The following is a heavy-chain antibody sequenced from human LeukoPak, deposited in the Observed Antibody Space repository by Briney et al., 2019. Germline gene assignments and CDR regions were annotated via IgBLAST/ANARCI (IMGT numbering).Heavy chain of an antibody. Sequence: ASVKVSCKASGYIFTTYAISWVRQAPGQGLEWMGWISVYNGDTNYAQNLQGSVTMTTDTSTSTAYMELRSLRSDDTAVYYCARDGLGTAVDYWGQGTLVSVSS. D-gene: IGHD6-13*01. CDR1: GYIFTTYA. J-gene: IGHJ4*02. V-gene: IGHV1-18*01. CDR2: ISVYNGDT. CDR3: ARDGLGTAVDY.